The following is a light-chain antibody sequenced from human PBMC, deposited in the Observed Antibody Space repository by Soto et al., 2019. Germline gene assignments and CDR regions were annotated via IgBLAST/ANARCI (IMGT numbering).Light chain of an antibody. CDR1: QGVSTW. CDR3: QQYYDFRT. J-gene: IGKJ1*01. CDR2: EAS. Sequence: IQMTQSPSPLAASVGDRDSITCRASQGVSTWLAWYQHKPGQATKLLIYEASKLQSGVPSRYSASGSVRHFTLTITSLQPEDSATYYCQQYYDFRTFGQGTKVEI. V-gene: IGKV1-5*03.